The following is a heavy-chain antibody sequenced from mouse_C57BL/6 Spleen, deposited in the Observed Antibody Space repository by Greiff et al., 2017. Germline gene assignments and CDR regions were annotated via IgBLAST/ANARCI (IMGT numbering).Heavy chain of an antibody. J-gene: IGHJ3*01. Sequence: QVQLQQPGAELVRPGSSVKLSCTASGYTFTSYWMDWVKQRPGQGLEWIGNIYPSDSETHYNQKFKDKATLTADKSSSTAYMQLSSLTSEDSAVYYCARWGYYHFAYWGQGTLVTVSA. D-gene: IGHD2-3*01. CDR3: ARWGYYHFAY. CDR1: GYTFTSYW. V-gene: IGHV1-61*01. CDR2: IYPSDSET.